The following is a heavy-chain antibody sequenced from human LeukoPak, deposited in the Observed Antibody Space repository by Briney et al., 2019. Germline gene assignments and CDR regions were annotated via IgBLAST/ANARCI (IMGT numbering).Heavy chain of an antibody. CDR3: AKGYYYDSSGSADAFDI. D-gene: IGHD3-22*01. Sequence: GGSLRLSCAASGFTFDDYAMHWVRQAPGKGLEWVSGISWNSGSIGYADSVKGRFTISRDNTKNSLYLQMNSLRAEDTALYYCAKGYYYDSSGSADAFDIWGQGTMVTVSS. CDR1: GFTFDDYA. CDR2: ISWNSGSI. V-gene: IGHV3-9*01. J-gene: IGHJ3*02.